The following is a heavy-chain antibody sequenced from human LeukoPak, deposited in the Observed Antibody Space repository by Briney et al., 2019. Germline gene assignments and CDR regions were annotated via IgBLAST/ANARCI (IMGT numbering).Heavy chain of an antibody. CDR3: AKEGRIAAAGTVPLDY. V-gene: IGHV3-23*01. J-gene: IGHJ4*02. D-gene: IGHD6-13*01. Sequence: GGSLRLSCAASGFTFSSYAMSWVRQAPGKGLEWVSAISGSGGSTYYADSVKGRFTISRDNSKNTLYLQMNSLRAEDTAVYYCAKEGRIAAAGTVPLDYWGQGTLVTVSS. CDR1: GFTFSSYA. CDR2: ISGSGGST.